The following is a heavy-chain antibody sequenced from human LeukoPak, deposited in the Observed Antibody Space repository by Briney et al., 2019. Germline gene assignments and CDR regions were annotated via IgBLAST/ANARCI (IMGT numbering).Heavy chain of an antibody. D-gene: IGHD3-10*01. Sequence: PSETLSLTCTVSGASVNIGNYYWTWIRQPPGKGLEWIGYISHIGSTNYNPFLKSRVTISVDTSKNQFSLKLSSVTAADTAVYHCARGYYYFDYWGQGALVTVSS. J-gene: IGHJ4*02. CDR1: GASVNIGNYY. V-gene: IGHV4-61*01. CDR2: ISHIGST. CDR3: ARGYYYFDY.